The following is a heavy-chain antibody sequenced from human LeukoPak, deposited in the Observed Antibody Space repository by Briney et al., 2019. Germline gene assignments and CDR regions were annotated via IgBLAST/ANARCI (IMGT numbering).Heavy chain of an antibody. J-gene: IGHJ4*02. CDR1: GFTFSSFA. CDR3: ARDRYSSMWSVFEH. D-gene: IGHD6-13*01. V-gene: IGHV3-33*01. Sequence: GGSLRLSCAASGFTFSSFAMHWVRQSPGKGLEWVAVIWYDGSNKLYADSVKGRFTISRDNSRNTLYLQMNSLSAEDTAVYYCARDRYSSMWSVFEHWGQGALVTVSS. CDR2: IWYDGSNK.